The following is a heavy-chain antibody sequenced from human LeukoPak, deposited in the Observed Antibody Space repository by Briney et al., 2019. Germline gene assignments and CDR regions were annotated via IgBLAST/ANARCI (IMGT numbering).Heavy chain of an antibody. CDR2: ISSSSSYI. CDR3: ARSRCYYPWYFDL. D-gene: IGHD1-26*01. CDR1: GFTFSSYS. V-gene: IGHV3-21*01. Sequence: GGSLRLSCAASGFTFSSYSMNWVRQAPGKGLEWVSSISSSSSYIYYADSVKGRFTISRDNAKNSLYLQMNSLRAEDTAVYYCARSRCYYPWYFDLWGRGTLVTVSS. J-gene: IGHJ2*01.